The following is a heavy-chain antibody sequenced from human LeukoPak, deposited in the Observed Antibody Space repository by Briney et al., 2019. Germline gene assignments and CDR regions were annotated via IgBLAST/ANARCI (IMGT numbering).Heavy chain of an antibody. D-gene: IGHD3-3*01. V-gene: IGHV3-74*01. CDR2: INSDGSST. J-gene: IGHJ6*02. Sequence: GGSLRLSCAASGFTFSSYWMHWVRQAPGKGLVWVSRINSDGSSTSYADSVKGRFTISRDNAKNTLYLQMNSLRAEDTAVYYCARGGSDFWSGYYFHYYYYGMDVWRQGTTVTVSS. CDR1: GFTFSSYW. CDR3: ARGGSDFWSGYYFHYYYYGMDV.